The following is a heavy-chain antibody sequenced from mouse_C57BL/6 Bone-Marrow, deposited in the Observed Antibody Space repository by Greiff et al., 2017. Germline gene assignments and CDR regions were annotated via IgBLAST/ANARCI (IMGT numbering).Heavy chain of an antibody. J-gene: IGHJ3*01. Sequence: QVQLQQSGAELVKPGASVKLSCKASGFTFTDYYITWVQQRPGQGLEWMGKIGPGSGSTYYNEKFKGKATLTADKSSSTAYMQLSGLTSEDSSVYYCARGAYWGQGTLVTVSA. CDR3: ARGAY. CDR2: IGPGSGST. V-gene: IGHV1-77*01. CDR1: GFTFTDYY.